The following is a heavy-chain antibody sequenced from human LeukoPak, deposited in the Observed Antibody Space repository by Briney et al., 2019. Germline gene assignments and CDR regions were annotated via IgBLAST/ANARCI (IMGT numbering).Heavy chain of an antibody. CDR1: GFTFSSYA. J-gene: IGHJ4*02. Sequence: GGSLRLSCAASGFTFSSYAMSWVRQPPGNGLEWVSAMSGGGGSTYYADSVKGRFTISRDNSKNTLYLQVNSLRVGDTAVYYCAKDTKFGSSWYFDYWGQGTLVTVSS. D-gene: IGHD6-13*01. CDR2: MSGGGGST. CDR3: AKDTKFGSSWYFDY. V-gene: IGHV3-23*01.